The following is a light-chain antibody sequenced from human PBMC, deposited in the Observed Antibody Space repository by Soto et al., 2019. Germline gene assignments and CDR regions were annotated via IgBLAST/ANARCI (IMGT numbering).Light chain of an antibody. CDR2: DAS. V-gene: IGKV1-27*01. CDR3: QRYNSAPF. Sequence: DIQMTQSPSSLSASVGDRVTITCRASQGSSNNLAWYQQKPGRVPKLLIYDASTLQSGVSSRFSGSGSGTDFTLTINSLQPEDVATYYCQRYNSAPFFGGGTKVEIK. J-gene: IGKJ4*01. CDR1: QGSSNN.